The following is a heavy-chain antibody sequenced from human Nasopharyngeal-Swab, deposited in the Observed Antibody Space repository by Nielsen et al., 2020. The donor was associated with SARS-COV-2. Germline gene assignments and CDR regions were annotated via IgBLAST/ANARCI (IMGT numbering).Heavy chain of an antibody. D-gene: IGHD3-16*01. CDR3: VKDLRGKYAFDI. J-gene: IGHJ3*02. CDR1: GFTFSIYA. Sequence: GESLKISCSASGFTFSIYAMHWVRQAPGKGLEYVSTINDYENRLYYADSVKGRFAISRDNSKNTLYLHMSSLRAEDTAVYWCVKDLRGKYAFDIWGQGTMVTVSS. CDR2: INDYENRL. V-gene: IGHV3-64D*06.